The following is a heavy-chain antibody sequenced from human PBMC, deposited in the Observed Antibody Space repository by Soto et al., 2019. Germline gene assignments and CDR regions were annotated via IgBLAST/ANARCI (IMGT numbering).Heavy chain of an antibody. CDR1: GGSISSYY. Sequence: SETLSLTCTVSGGSISSYYWSWIRQPPGKGLEWIGYIYYSGSTNYNPSLKSRVTISVDTSKNQFSLKLSSVTAADTAVYYCASTVPYSSSYYFDYWGQGTLVTVSS. CDR3: ASTVPYSSSYYFDY. CDR2: IYYSGST. D-gene: IGHD6-13*01. J-gene: IGHJ4*02. V-gene: IGHV4-59*01.